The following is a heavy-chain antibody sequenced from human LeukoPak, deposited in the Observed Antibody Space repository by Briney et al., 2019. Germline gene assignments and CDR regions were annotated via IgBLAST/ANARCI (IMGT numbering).Heavy chain of an antibody. Sequence: GGSLRLSCAASGFTFSSYAMHWVRQAPGKGLEWVAVISYDGSNKYYADSVKGRSTISRDNSKNTLYLQMNSLRAEDTAVYYCARVSNYDSSGYYPHLADAFDIWGQGTMVTVSS. CDR1: GFTFSSYA. D-gene: IGHD3-22*01. CDR3: ARVSNYDSSGYYPHLADAFDI. CDR2: ISYDGSNK. J-gene: IGHJ3*02. V-gene: IGHV3-30*04.